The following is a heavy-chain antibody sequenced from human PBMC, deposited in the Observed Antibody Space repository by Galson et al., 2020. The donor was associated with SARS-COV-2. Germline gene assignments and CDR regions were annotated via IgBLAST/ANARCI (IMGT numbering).Heavy chain of an antibody. J-gene: IGHJ3*02. Sequence: GGSLRLSCAASGFTFSNDWMSWVRQAPGKGLEWVANIKRDGSEKYYVDSVRGRFIVSRDNAKNSLYLQMNSLRAEDTALYHCARAGIAAANDAFDIWGQGTMVTVSS. CDR1: GFTFSNDW. D-gene: IGHD6-13*01. CDR2: IKRDGSEK. CDR3: ARAGIAAANDAFDI. V-gene: IGHV3-7*03.